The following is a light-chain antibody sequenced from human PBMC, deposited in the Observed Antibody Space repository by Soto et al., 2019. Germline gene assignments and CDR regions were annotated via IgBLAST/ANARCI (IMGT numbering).Light chain of an antibody. CDR1: QSVGTQ. CDR3: QQYSVWPLVT. J-gene: IGKJ4*01. V-gene: IGKV3-15*01. Sequence: EIVMTQCPATLSVSPGERTTLSCRASQSVGTQLAWYQLKPGQTPRLLIFGASTRATGIPARFSGSGSGSEFTLTISSLQSEDFAVYSCQQYSVWPLVTFGGGTKVDIK. CDR2: GAS.